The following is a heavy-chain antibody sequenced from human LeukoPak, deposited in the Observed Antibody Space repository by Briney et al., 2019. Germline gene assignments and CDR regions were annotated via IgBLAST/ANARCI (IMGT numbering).Heavy chain of an antibody. Sequence: GGSLRLSCAASGFTFSSYAMSWVRQAPGKGLEWVSAISGSGGSTYYADSVKGRFTISRDNSKNTLYLQMNSLRAEDTAVYYCARLSSPYFWSGYPNFDYWGQGTLVTVSS. CDR3: ARLSSPYFWSGYPNFDY. CDR1: GFTFSSYA. D-gene: IGHD3-3*01. CDR2: ISGSGGST. V-gene: IGHV3-23*01. J-gene: IGHJ4*02.